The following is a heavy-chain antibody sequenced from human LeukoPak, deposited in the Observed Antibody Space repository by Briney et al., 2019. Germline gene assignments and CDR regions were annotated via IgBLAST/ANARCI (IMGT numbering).Heavy chain of an antibody. J-gene: IGHJ4*02. CDR1: RLTFINYA. Sequence: GGSLRLSCAASRLTFINYAMHWVRQAPGKGLEWVAFISFDGAIIYYADSVKGRFTISRDNSENTMYLQMNSLRLDDTATYYCARDIDGDRYFDSWGPGTLVTVSS. CDR2: ISFDGAII. CDR3: ARDIDGDRYFDS. V-gene: IGHV3-30-3*01. D-gene: IGHD4-17*01.